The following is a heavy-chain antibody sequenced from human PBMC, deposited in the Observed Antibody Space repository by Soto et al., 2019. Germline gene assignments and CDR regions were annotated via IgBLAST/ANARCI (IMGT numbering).Heavy chain of an antibody. CDR1: GFTFSTYW. CDR3: SRSLDS. J-gene: IGHJ4*02. V-gene: IGHV3-7*01. CDR2: INQDGSEK. Sequence: GGSLSLSCAASGFTFSTYWMDWVRQTPGKGLEWVANINQDGSEKNYVDSVKGRFTIYRDNAKNSLYLQMSSLTAEDSALYYCSRSLDSWGQGTLVTVSS.